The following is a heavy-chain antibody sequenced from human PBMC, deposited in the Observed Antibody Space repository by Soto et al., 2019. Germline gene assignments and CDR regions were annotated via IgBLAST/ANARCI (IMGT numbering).Heavy chain of an antibody. V-gene: IGHV3-23*01. CDR2: ISGSGGST. CDR3: AKTQVLRYFDWLSPYYFDY. CDR1: GFTFSSYA. Sequence: GGSLRLSCAASGFTFSSYAMSWVRQAPGKGLEWVSAISGSGGSTYYADSVKGRFTISRDNSKNTLYLQMNSLRAEDTAVYYCAKTQVLRYFDWLSPYYFDYWGQGTLVTVSS. D-gene: IGHD3-9*01. J-gene: IGHJ4*02.